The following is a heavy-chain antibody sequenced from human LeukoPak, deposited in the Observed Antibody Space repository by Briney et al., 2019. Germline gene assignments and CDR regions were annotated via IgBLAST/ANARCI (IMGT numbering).Heavy chain of an antibody. J-gene: IGHJ4*02. V-gene: IGHV1-18*01. D-gene: IGHD1-26*01. CDR1: GYTFTGYG. Sequence: ASVKVSCKASGYTFTGYGISWVRQAPGQGLEWMGWISVYNGNTNYAQKFQGRVTMTTDTSTSTAYMELRSLRSDDTAVYYCARVFRWELPYYFDYWGQGTLVTVSS. CDR3: ARVFRWELPYYFDY. CDR2: ISVYNGNT.